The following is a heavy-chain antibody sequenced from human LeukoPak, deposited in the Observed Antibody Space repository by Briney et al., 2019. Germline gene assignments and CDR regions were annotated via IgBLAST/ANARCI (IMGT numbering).Heavy chain of an antibody. CDR2: MNPNSGNT. CDR3: ARGKLRPLWFPYY. Sequence: ASVKVSCKASGYTFTSYDINWVRQAAGQGLEWMGWMNPNSGNTGYAQKFQGRVTMTRNTSISTAYMELSSLRSEDTAVYYCARGKLRPLWFPYYWGQGTLVTVSS. D-gene: IGHD3-10*01. V-gene: IGHV1-8*01. J-gene: IGHJ4*02. CDR1: GYTFTSYD.